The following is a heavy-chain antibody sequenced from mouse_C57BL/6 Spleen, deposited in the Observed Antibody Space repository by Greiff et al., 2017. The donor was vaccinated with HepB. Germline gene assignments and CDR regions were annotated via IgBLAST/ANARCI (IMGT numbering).Heavy chain of an antibody. J-gene: IGHJ3*01. Sequence: VKLQESGAELVRPGASVKLSCKASGYTFTDYYINWVKQRPGQGLEWIARIYPGSGNTYYNEKFKGKATLTAEKSSSTAYMQLSSLTSEDSAVYFCAREEFAYWGQGTLVTVSA. V-gene: IGHV1-76*01. CDR3: AREEFAY. CDR1: GYTFTDYY. CDR2: IYPGSGNT.